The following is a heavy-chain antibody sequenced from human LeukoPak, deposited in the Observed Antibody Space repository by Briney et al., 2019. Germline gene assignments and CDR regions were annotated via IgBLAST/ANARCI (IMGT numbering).Heavy chain of an antibody. J-gene: IGHJ4*02. D-gene: IGHD3-16*01. Sequence: GASVKVSCKVSGGSFSTYGISWVRQTPGQGLEWMGGLIPTFGTPDYAQQFQGRVTITADESTSAAYMELSSLRSEDTAVYYCARVKAFFGGTEATAAYYFDYWGQGTLVTVSS. CDR2: LIPTFGTP. V-gene: IGHV1-69*13. CDR1: GGSFSTYG. CDR3: ARVKAFFGGTEATAAYYFDY.